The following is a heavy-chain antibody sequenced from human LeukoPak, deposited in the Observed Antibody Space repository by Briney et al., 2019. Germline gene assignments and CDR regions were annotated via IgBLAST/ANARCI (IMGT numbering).Heavy chain of an antibody. CDR3: AREGLLEYSSSSGGSAFDT. V-gene: IGHV3-53*01. J-gene: IGHJ3*02. Sequence: GGSLRLSCAASGFTVSSNYMSWVRQAPGKGLEWVSVIYSGGSTYYADSVKGRFTISRDNSKNTLYLQMNSLRAEDTAVYYCAREGLLEYSSSSGGSAFDTWGQGTMVTVSS. CDR2: IYSGGST. D-gene: IGHD6-6*01. CDR1: GFTVSSNY.